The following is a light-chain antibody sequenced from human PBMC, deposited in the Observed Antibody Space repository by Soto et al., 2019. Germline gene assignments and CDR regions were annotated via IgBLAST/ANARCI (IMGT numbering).Light chain of an antibody. V-gene: IGLV2-11*01. CDR1: SSDVGNYNF. J-gene: IGLJ2*01. CDR2: DVT. CDR3: CSYAGSYTLV. Sequence: QSALTQPRSVSGSPGQSVTISCTGTSSDVGNYNFVSWYQQYPGKAPKLVIYDVTKRPSGVPGRFSGSKSGNTASLTISGLQTEDEADYYCCSYAGSYTLVFGGGTKLTVL.